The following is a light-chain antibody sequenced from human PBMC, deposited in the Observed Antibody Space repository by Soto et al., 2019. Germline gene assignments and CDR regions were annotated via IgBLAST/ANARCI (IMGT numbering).Light chain of an antibody. V-gene: IGLV2-14*01. Sequence: QSALTQHASVSGSPGQSITISCTGTSSDVGGYNHVSWYQHSPGKAPKLILFAVSDRPSGVSHRFSGSKSGNTASLTISGLQSEDEADYYCCSYTSLSTVVFGGGTKLTVL. CDR2: AVS. J-gene: IGLJ2*01. CDR3: CSYTSLSTVV. CDR1: SSDVGGYNH.